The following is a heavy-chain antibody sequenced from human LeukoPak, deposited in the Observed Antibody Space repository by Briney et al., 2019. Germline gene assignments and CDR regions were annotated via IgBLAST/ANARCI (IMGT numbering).Heavy chain of an antibody. V-gene: IGHV1-2*02. J-gene: IGHJ4*02. Sequence: ASVKVSCKTSGYTFTGYYMHWVRQAPGQGLEWMGWTNPNSGGTNYAQKFQGRVTMTRDTSISTAYMELSRLRSDDTAVYYCARDRDGSGYGYFDYWGQGTLVTVSS. CDR3: ARDRDGSGYGYFDY. CDR1: GYTFTGYY. CDR2: TNPNSGGT. D-gene: IGHD3-10*01.